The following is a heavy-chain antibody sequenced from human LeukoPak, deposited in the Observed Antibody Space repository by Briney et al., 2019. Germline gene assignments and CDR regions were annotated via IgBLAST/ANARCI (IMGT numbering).Heavy chain of an antibody. V-gene: IGHV3-7*03. CDR2: VNRDGSET. J-gene: IGHJ6*02. CDR3: ARNNGMDV. CDR1: GFTLSNHW. Sequence: GGSLRLSCAASGFTLSNHWMTWVRQVPGRGPEWVANVNRDGSETYYLDSVKGQFTISKDNAKNSLYLQMNSLRAEDTALYHCARNNGMDVWGQGTTVIVSS.